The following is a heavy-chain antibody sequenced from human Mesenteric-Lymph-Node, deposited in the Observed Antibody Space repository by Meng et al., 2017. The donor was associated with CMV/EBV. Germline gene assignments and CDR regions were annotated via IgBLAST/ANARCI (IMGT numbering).Heavy chain of an antibody. V-gene: IGHV1-2*02. Sequence: ASVKVSCKTSGYTFIGYYIHWVRQAPGQGLEWMGWINPNSGGTNYAQKFQGRVTMTRDTSISTAFMELSGLRSDDTALYYCARPFRGYYYYGMDVWGQGTTVTVSS. CDR1: GYTFIGYY. CDR2: INPNSGGT. CDR3: ARPFRGYYYYGMDV. D-gene: IGHD3-16*01. J-gene: IGHJ6*02.